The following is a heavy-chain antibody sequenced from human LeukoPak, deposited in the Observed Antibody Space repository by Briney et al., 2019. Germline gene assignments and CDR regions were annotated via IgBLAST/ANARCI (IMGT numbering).Heavy chain of an antibody. V-gene: IGHV1-2*02. Sequence: ASVKVSCKASGYTFTGYYMHWVRQAPGQGLEWMGWINPNSGGTNYEQKFQGRVIMTRDTSISTAYMELSRLRSDDTAVYYCARHMTTANSWFDPWGQGTLVTVSS. CDR1: GYTFTGYY. J-gene: IGHJ5*02. CDR2: INPNSGGT. CDR3: ARHMTTANSWFDP. D-gene: IGHD4-17*01.